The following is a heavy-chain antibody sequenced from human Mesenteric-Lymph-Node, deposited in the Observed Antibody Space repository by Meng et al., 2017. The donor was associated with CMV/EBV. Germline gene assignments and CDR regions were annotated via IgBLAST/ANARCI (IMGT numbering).Heavy chain of an antibody. CDR1: GFTVSSSY. CDR3: ARDELYGYGMDV. CDR2: IYSGGAT. V-gene: IGHV3-53*01. J-gene: IGHJ6*02. Sequence: GSLRLSCVASGFTVSSSYMSWVRQAPGKGLEWVSIIYSGGATYYADSVRGRFTFSRDNVKNTLYLQMNSLRAEDTAVYYCARDELYGYGMDVWGQGTTVTVSS. D-gene: IGHD1-26*01.